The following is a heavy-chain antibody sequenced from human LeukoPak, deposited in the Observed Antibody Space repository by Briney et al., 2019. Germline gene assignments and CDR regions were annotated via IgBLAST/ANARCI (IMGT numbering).Heavy chain of an antibody. D-gene: IGHD1-26*01. CDR2: ISYDGSKK. V-gene: IGHV3-30-3*01. CDR1: GFTYSYYA. J-gene: IGHJ3*02. Sequence: GGSLRLSCAASGFTYSYYAMHWVRQAPGKGLEWVAVISYDGSKKYYADSVKGRFTISRDNSKNTLYLQMNSLRAEDTAVYYCARESGPADVFDIWGQGTMVTVSS. CDR3: ARESGPADVFDI.